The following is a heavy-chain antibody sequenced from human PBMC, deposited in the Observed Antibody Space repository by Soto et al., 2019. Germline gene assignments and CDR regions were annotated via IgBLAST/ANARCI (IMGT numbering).Heavy chain of an antibody. Sequence: SLRLPWAASGFTFMNYAMHRVLQAPGRGLEWVAVISYDGTNKYYADSVKGRFTIYSDNSKNTLYLQMDSLRAEATSLYYCARDGGYDTSGYPDYWGQGTLVTVSS. CDR2: ISYDGTNK. J-gene: IGHJ4*02. CDR1: GFTFMNYA. D-gene: IGHD3-22*01. V-gene: IGHV3-30-3*01. CDR3: ARDGGYDTSGYPDY.